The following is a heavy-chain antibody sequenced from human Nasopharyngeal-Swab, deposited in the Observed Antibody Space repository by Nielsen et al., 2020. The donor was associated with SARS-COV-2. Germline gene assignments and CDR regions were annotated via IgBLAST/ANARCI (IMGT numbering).Heavy chain of an antibody. Sequence: SETLSLTCAVYGGSFSGYYWSWIRQPPGKGLEWIGEINHSGSTNYNPSLKSRVTISVDTSKNQFSLKLSSVTAADTAVYYCARGTIVRNWFDPRGQGTLVTVSS. V-gene: IGHV4-34*01. CDR2: INHSGST. CDR3: ARGTIVRNWFDP. D-gene: IGHD2/OR15-2a*01. J-gene: IGHJ5*02. CDR1: GGSFSGYY.